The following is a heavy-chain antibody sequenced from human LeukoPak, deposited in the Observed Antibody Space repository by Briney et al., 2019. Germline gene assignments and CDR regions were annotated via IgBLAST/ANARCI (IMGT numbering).Heavy chain of an antibody. Sequence: PGGSLRLSCAASGFTFSSHWMSWVRQAPGKGLEWVANIKQDGSEKYYVDSVKGRFTISRDNAKNSLYLQMNSLRAEDTAVYYCARKARWFGELSDPHYYYGMDVWGKGTTVTVSS. D-gene: IGHD3-10*01. V-gene: IGHV3-7*03. CDR1: GFTFSSHW. CDR2: IKQDGSEK. J-gene: IGHJ6*04. CDR3: ARKARWFGELSDPHYYYGMDV.